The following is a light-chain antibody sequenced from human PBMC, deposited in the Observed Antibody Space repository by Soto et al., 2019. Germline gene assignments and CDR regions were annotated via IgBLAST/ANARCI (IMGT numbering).Light chain of an antibody. J-gene: IGKJ4*01. CDR1: QSVSNNY. Sequence: TLSLSPGERATLSCRASQSVSNNYLAWYQQKPGQAPRLLIYDTFNRAAGIPARFSGSETGTDFTLTINNLEPEDSAVYYCQQRWDWPLTFGGGTKVDIK. CDR2: DTF. V-gene: IGKV3D-20*02. CDR3: QQRWDWPLT.